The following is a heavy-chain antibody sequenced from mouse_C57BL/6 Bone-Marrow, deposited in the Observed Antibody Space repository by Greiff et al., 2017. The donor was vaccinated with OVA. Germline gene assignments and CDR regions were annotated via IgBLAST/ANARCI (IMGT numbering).Heavy chain of an antibody. Sequence: QVQLQQPGAELVKPGASVKLSCKASGYTFTSYWMQWVKQRPGQGLEWIGEIDPSDSYTNYNQKFKGKATLTVDTSFSTAYMQLSSLTSEDSAVYYCARDYYGTPYYFDYWGQGTTLTVSS. CDR3: ARDYYGTPYYFDY. CDR1: GYTFTSYW. J-gene: IGHJ2*01. D-gene: IGHD1-1*01. CDR2: IDPSDSYT. V-gene: IGHV1-50*01.